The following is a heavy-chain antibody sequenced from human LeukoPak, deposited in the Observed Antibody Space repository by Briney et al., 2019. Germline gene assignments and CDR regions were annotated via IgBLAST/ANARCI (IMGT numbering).Heavy chain of an antibody. J-gene: IGHJ4*02. D-gene: IGHD4-17*01. V-gene: IGHV3-30-3*01. CDR1: GFTFSSYN. Sequence: GGSLRLSCAASGFTFSSYNMNWVRQTPGKGLEWVAVISYDGSNKYYADSVKGRFTISRDNSRNTLYLQMNSLKFEDTAVYYCARESYGDNYFDYWGQGTLVTVSS. CDR2: ISYDGSNK. CDR3: ARESYGDNYFDY.